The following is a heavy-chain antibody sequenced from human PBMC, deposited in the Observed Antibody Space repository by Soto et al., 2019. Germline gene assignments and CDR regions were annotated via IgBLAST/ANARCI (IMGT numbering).Heavy chain of an antibody. J-gene: IGHJ4*02. CDR1: GGTFLSSS. CDR2: ITPFLGTP. CDR3: ARDGGITGTTEAYFDY. Sequence: QVQLVQSGAEVKKPGSSVKVSCKASGGTFLSSSFSWVRQAPGQRLEWMGRITPFLGTPNYAQQFHGRVTIIADKSTSTVYMELTSLSSEDTAVYYCARDGGITGTTEAYFDYWGQGTLVTVSS. V-gene: IGHV1-69*08. D-gene: IGHD1-7*01.